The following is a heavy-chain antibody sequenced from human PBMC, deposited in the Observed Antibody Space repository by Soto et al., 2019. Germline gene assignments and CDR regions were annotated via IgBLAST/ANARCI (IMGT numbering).Heavy chain of an antibody. CDR2: IWYDGSNK. Sequence: QVQLVESGGGVVQPGRSLRLSCAASGFTFSSDGMHWVRQAPGKGLEWVAIIWYDGSNKYYADSVQGRFTISRDNSRNTLFLQMNSLRDTAVYYCARDHGTSSSGVLIKGSDYWGQGTLVTVSS. V-gene: IGHV3-33*01. J-gene: IGHJ4*02. CDR1: GFTFSSDG. CDR3: ARDHGTSSSGVLIKGSDY. D-gene: IGHD3-3*01.